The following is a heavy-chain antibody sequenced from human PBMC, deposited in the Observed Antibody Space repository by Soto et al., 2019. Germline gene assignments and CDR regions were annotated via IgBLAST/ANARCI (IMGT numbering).Heavy chain of an antibody. CDR3: ARVIEARHRGYSYGMDV. Sequence: QVQLQQSGPGLVKPSQTLSLTCAISGDSVSSNSAAWNWIRQSPSRGLEWLGRTYYRSKWYNDYAVSVKSRITINPDTSKNQFSLQLPSVSPEDTAVYYCARVIEARHRGYSYGMDVWGQGTTVTVSS. J-gene: IGHJ6*02. V-gene: IGHV6-1*01. D-gene: IGHD6-6*01. CDR2: TYYRSKWYN. CDR1: GDSVSSNSAA.